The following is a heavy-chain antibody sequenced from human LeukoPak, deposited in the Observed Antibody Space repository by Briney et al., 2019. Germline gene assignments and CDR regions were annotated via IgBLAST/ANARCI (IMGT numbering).Heavy chain of an antibody. CDR3: SRGDDSYKQGNL. CDR1: DDSMSTNSYY. CDR2: LHYSGTP. V-gene: IGHV4-39*01. Sequence: SETLSLTCTVSDDSMSTNSYYWTWIRQPPGKGLEWVASLHYSGTPYYSPSLSSRISILVDTSKRQFSLQVRSVTASDTAMYYCSRGDDSYKQGNLWGQGTLVTVSS. D-gene: IGHD5-24*01. J-gene: IGHJ5*02.